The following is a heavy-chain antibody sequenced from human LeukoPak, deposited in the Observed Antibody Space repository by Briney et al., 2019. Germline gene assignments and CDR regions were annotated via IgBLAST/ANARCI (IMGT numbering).Heavy chain of an antibody. CDR2: IRSKANSYAT. V-gene: IGHV3-73*01. CDR3: TRPYSSSWYPFDY. J-gene: IGHJ4*02. Sequence: GGSLRLSCAASGFTFSGSAMHWVRQASGKGLEWVGRIRSKANSYATAYAASVKGRFTISRDDSKNTAYLQMNSLKTEDTAVYYCTRPYSSSWYPFDYWGQGTLVTVSS. D-gene: IGHD6-13*01. CDR1: GFTFSGSA.